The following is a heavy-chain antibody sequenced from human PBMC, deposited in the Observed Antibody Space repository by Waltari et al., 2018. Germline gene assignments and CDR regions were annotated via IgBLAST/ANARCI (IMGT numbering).Heavy chain of an antibody. D-gene: IGHD4-17*01. CDR1: GYTFTGYY. CDR3: AIDLGSDYGNRDY. Sequence: QVHLVQSGAEVKKPGASVKVSCKASGYTFTGYYIQWVRRAPGRGLEWMGRNNPNSGDTKYTQKFQGKVTLTRDTSINTAYMELSSLKSDDTAVYYCAIDLGSDYGNRDYWGQGTLVTVPS. J-gene: IGHJ4*02. V-gene: IGHV1-2*06. CDR2: NNPNSGDT.